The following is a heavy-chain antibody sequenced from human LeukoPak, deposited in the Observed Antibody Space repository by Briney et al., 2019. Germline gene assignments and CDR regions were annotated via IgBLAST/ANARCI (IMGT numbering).Heavy chain of an antibody. CDR3: VKDGYCTSTTCYPLHFNY. CDR1: GFTFSNYG. Sequence: GGSLRLSCAASGFTFSNYGMHWVRQAPGKGLEWVAVISYGGSDKNYADSVKGRFTISRDNSKNTLYLQMHSLRPEDTAVYYCVKDGYCTSTTCYPLHFNYWGQGTLVTVSS. CDR2: ISYGGSDK. V-gene: IGHV3-30*18. D-gene: IGHD2-2*03. J-gene: IGHJ4*02.